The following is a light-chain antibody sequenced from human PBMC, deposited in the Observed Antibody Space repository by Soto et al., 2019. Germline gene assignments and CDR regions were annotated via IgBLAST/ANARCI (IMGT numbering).Light chain of an antibody. J-gene: IGKJ3*01. CDR1: QSVTVNS. Sequence: EILLTQSPSTLSLSPGEGVTLSCRASQSVTVNSLAWYPQKPGQAPRLLIYAASTRAAAVPDRFTGSGSGTDFALTISRLEPEDFGVYYCQQYGDSPLTSGPGTKVDIK. CDR2: AAS. V-gene: IGKV3-20*01. CDR3: QQYGDSPLT.